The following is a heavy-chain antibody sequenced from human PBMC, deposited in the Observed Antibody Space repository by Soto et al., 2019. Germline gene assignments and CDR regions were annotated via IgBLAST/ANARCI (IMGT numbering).Heavy chain of an antibody. V-gene: IGHV1-69*01. Sequence: QVQLVQSGAEVKKPGSSVKVSCKASGGTFSSYSINWVRQAPGQGLEWMGEIIPIFGTANYAQKFQGRVTITADESTSTAYMELSRLRYEDTAVYYCARDGGRHSGGIDYWGQGTLVTVSS. CDR2: IIPIFGTA. CDR1: GGTFSSYS. D-gene: IGHD1-26*01. CDR3: ARDGGRHSGGIDY. J-gene: IGHJ4*02.